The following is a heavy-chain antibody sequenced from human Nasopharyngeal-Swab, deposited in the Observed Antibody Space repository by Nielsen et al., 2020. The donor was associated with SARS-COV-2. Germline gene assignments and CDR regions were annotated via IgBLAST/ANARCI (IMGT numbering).Heavy chain of an antibody. J-gene: IGHJ4*02. CDR1: GFTFSSYG. V-gene: IGHV3-33*01. Sequence: GGSLRLSCAASGFTFSSYGMHWVRQAPGKGLEWVAVIWYDGSNKYYADSVKGRFTISRDNSTNTPYLQMNSLRAEDTAVYYCARDIGVGATPQDYWGQGTLVTVSS. CDR3: ARDIGVGATPQDY. CDR2: IWYDGSNK. D-gene: IGHD1-26*01.